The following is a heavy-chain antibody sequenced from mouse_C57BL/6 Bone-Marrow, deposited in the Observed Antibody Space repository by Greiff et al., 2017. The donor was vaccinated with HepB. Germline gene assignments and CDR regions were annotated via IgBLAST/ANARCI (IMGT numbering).Heavy chain of an antibody. CDR3: AYYRGAMDY. J-gene: IGHJ4*01. V-gene: IGHV1-19*01. CDR1: GYTFTDYY. D-gene: IGHD2-12*01. CDR2: INPYNGGT. Sequence: EVQLQQSGPVLVKPGASVKMSCKASGYTFTDYYMNWVKQSHGKSLEWIGVINPYNGGTSYNQKFKGKATLTVDKSSSTAYMELNSLTSEDSAVYYCAYYRGAMDYWGQGTSVTVSS.